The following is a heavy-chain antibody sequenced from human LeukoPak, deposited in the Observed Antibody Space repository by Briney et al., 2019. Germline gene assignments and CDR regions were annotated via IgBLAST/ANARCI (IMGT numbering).Heavy chain of an antibody. CDR3: ARLSGIAAAVGY. V-gene: IGHV1-2*02. Sequence: ASVKVSCKASGYTFTGYYMHWVRQAPGQGLEWMGWINPNSGGTNYAQKFQGRVTMTRDTSISTAYMELSRLRSDDTAVYYCARLSGIAAAVGYWGQGTLVTASS. J-gene: IGHJ4*02. CDR1: GYTFTGYY. D-gene: IGHD6-13*01. CDR2: INPNSGGT.